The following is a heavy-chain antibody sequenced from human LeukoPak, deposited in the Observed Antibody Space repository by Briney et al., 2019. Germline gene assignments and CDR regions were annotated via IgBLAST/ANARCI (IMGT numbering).Heavy chain of an antibody. Sequence: SQTLSLTCAVSGGSISSGGYSWSWIRQPPGKGLEWIGYIYHSGSTYYNPSLKSRVTISVDRSKNQFSLKLSSVTAADTAVYYCARRGYDSSGYYRNYWGQGTLVTVSS. V-gene: IGHV4-30-2*01. D-gene: IGHD3-22*01. CDR3: ARRGYDSSGYYRNY. CDR2: IYHSGST. CDR1: GGSISSGGYS. J-gene: IGHJ4*02.